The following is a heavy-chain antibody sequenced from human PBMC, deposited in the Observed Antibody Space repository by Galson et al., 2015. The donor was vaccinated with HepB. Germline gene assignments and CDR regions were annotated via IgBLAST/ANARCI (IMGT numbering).Heavy chain of an antibody. V-gene: IGHV1-46*01. CDR1: GYTFTSYY. CDR2: INPSGGST. J-gene: IGHJ6*02. D-gene: IGHD5-18*01. CDR3: ARPLYSYGYYYYGMDV. Sequence: VKVSCKASGYTFTSYYMHWVRQAPGQGLEWMGIINPSGGSTNYAQKFQGRVTMTRDTSTSTVYMELSSLRSEDTAVYYCARPLYSYGYYYYGMDVWGQGTTVTVSS.